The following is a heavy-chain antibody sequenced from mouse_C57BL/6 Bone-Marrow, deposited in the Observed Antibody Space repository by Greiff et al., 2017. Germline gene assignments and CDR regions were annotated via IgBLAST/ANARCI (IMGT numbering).Heavy chain of an antibody. D-gene: IGHD2-3*01. CDR3: ARDRVYDGYYPHWYFDV. J-gene: IGHJ1*03. Sequence: EVKLVESGGGLVKPGGSLKLSCAASGFTFSSYAMSWVRQTPEKRLEWVATISDGGSYTYYPDNVKGRFTISRDNAKNNLYLQMSHLKSEDTAMYYCARDRVYDGYYPHWYFDVWGTGTTVTVSS. CDR1: GFTFSSYA. CDR2: ISDGGSYT. V-gene: IGHV5-4*01.